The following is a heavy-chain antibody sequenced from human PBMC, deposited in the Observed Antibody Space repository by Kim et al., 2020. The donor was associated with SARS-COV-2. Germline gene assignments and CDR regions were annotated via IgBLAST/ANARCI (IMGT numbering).Heavy chain of an antibody. D-gene: IGHD3-10*01. Sequence: GGSLRHSCAASGFSFSSYAMSWVRQAPGKGLEWVSAVSGVGRTTYYADSVKGRFTISRDNSKNTVYLQMNNLRAEDTAIYYCAKGAAGFGEGDPPSFDYWGQGTLVIVSS. J-gene: IGHJ4*02. CDR3: AKGAAGFGEGDPPSFDY. V-gene: IGHV3-23*01. CDR1: GFSFSSYA. CDR2: VSGVGRTT.